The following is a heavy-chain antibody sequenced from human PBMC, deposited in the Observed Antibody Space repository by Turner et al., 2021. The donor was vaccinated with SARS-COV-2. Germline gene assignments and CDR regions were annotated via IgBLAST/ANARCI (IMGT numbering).Heavy chain of an antibody. CDR2: IRWRDTT. CDR1: GGSISSSSYF. Sequence: QLQLQESGPGQVKASETLSLPCNVSGGSISSSSYFWGWIRHSPGKSLDWIGSIRWRDTTYYNASLNGRVTISLDTSKNEFTMNLRSLTVADRAVYYCARRPGSYSGFDYWGQGLPVTVSS. D-gene: IGHD1-26*01. V-gene: IGHV4-39*01. J-gene: IGHJ4*02. CDR3: ARRPGSYSGFDY.